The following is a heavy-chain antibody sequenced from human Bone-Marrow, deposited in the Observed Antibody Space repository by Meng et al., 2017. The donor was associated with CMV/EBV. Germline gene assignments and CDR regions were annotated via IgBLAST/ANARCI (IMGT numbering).Heavy chain of an antibody. V-gene: IGHV4-59*02. J-gene: IGHJ4*02. Sequence: QVQLQESGPGLVKPSETLSLTCTVSGGSVSHYYWGWIRQPPGKGLELIGYMSYSGRTNYNPSLKSRVTISLDTSKNQFSLKLTSVTAADTAVYYCARDTTWGALAYWGQGTLVTVSS. D-gene: IGHD1-26*01. CDR1: GGSVSHYY. CDR3: ARDTTWGALAY. CDR2: MSYSGRT.